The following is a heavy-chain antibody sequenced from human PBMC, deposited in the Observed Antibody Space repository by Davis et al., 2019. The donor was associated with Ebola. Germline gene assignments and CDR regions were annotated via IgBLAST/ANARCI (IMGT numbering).Heavy chain of an antibody. D-gene: IGHD3-3*01. CDR2: LSWNSFGI. CDR3: AKDTNRRLRFDFDC. V-gene: IGHV3-9*01. Sequence: SLKISCAASGFTFSSYGMHWVRQAPGKGLEWVSGLSWNSFGIGYADSVKGRFTISRDNAKNSLYLQMNSLRPEDTAFYYCAKDTNRRLRFDFDCWGQGTLVTVSS. J-gene: IGHJ4*02. CDR1: GFTFSSYG.